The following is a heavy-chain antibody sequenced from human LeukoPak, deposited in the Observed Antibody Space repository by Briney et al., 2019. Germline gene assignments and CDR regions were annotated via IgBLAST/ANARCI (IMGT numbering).Heavy chain of an antibody. Sequence: GGSLRLSCAASGFTFSTYWMSWVRQAPGKGLEWVANIKEDGSDKYYVDSVKGRFTISRDNAKNSPYLQMNSLRAEDTAVYYCARLGYCSAGNCFYSMDVWGKGTTVTVSS. CDR3: ARLGYCSAGNCFYSMDV. CDR1: GFTFSTYW. J-gene: IGHJ6*04. CDR2: IKEDGSDK. D-gene: IGHD2-15*01. V-gene: IGHV3-7*03.